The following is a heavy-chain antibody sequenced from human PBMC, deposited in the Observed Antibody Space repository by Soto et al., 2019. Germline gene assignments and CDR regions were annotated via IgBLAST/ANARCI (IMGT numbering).Heavy chain of an antibody. D-gene: IGHD6-19*01. CDR2: ISAYNGNT. V-gene: IGHV1-18*04. CDR1: GYTFTSYG. Sequence: GASVKVSCKASGYTFTSYGISWVRQAPGQGLEWMGWISAYNGNTNYAQKLQGRVTMTTDTSTSTAYMELRSLRSDDTAVYYCAREEIAVAGFYYFDYWGQGTLVTVSS. J-gene: IGHJ4*02. CDR3: AREEIAVAGFYYFDY.